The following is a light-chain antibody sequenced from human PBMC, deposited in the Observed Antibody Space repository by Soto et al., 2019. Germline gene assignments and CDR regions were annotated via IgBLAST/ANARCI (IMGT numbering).Light chain of an antibody. CDR3: QHYNTRSIA. J-gene: IGKJ4*01. CDR2: AAS. Sequence: DIEMIQSPATLSASVGDRITITCRACENIFKYVAWYQQTSGSAPNLLIYAASDLASGVPSSFSGSCSGTEFSLTINNLQPNDSATYYCQHYNTRSIAFGGGTKVDVK. CDR1: ENIFKY. V-gene: IGKV1-5*01.